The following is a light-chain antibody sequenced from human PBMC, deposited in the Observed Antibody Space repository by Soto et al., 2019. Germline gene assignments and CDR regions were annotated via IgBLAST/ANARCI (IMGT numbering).Light chain of an antibody. CDR1: QSLVHSDGNTY. J-gene: IGKJ1*01. CDR2: QVS. CDR3: MQGTNWPQT. Sequence: DVVMTHSPLSLPVTLGQPASISCSCSQSLVHSDGNTYLSWFQQRPGQSPRRLIYQVSHRDSGVPDRFSGGGSGTDFTLKISRVEAEDDGAYYCMQGTNWPQTFGQVTKVEIX. V-gene: IGKV2-30*02.